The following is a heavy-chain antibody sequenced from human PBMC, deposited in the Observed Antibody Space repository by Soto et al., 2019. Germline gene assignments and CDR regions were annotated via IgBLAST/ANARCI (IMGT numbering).Heavy chain of an antibody. CDR2: FDYSGNT. Sequence: QVQLQESGPGLVKPSQTLSLTCTVSGGSISSSGYFWSWIRQPPGKGLEWIGYFDYSGNTYYNPSLKSRVSISLDTSKNQFSLSLSSVTAADTAVYHCARGDCSSSSCYYFDYWGQGTLVTVSS. V-gene: IGHV4-30-4*01. D-gene: IGHD2-2*01. CDR3: ARGDCSSSSCYYFDY. J-gene: IGHJ4*02. CDR1: GGSISSSGYF.